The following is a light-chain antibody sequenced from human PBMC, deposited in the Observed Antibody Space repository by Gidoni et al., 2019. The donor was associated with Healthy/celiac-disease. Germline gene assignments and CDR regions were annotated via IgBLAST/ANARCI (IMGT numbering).Light chain of an antibody. Sequence: REMTQSPATLSVSPGERATLSCRASQGVSSNLAWYQQKPGQAPRLLIYAASTRATGLPARFSGSGSGTEFTLTISSLQSEDFAVYYCQQYNNWPLTFGEXTKVEIK. J-gene: IGKJ1*01. CDR3: QQYNNWPLT. CDR2: AAS. V-gene: IGKV3-15*01. CDR1: QGVSSN.